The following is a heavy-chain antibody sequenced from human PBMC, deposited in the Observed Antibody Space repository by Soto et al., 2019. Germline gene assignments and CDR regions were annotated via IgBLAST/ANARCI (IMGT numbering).Heavy chain of an antibody. J-gene: IGHJ5*02. CDR1: GGSISSGDYY. V-gene: IGHV4-30-4*01. CDR2: IFYSGST. CDR3: ARYGGYECLRFDP. Sequence: QVQLQESGPGLVKPSQTLSLTCTVSGGSISSGDYYWSWIRQPPGKGLEWIGYIFYSGSTYYNPSLQSRVTVSVDTSKNQYALKLSSVTAADTGVYYCARYGGYECLRFDPWGQGTLVTVSS. D-gene: IGHD5-12*01.